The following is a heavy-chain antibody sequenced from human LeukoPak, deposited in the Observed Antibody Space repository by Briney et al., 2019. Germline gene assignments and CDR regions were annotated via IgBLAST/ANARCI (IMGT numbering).Heavy chain of an antibody. CDR1: GFTFSNYW. CDR3: ASSSRRWLQSYFDY. D-gene: IGHD5-24*01. CDR2: INHSGST. V-gene: IGHV4-34*01. J-gene: IGHJ4*02. Sequence: GSLRLSCAASGFTFSNYWMSWVRQAPGKGLEWIGEINHSGSTNYNPSLKSRVTISVDTSKNQFSLKLSSVTAADTAVYYCASSSRRWLQSYFDYWGQGTLVTVSS.